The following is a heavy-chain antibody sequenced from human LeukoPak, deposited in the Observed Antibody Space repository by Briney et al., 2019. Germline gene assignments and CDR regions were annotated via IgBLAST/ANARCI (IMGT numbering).Heavy chain of an antibody. CDR2: ISAYNGNT. CDR1: GYTFTSYG. J-gene: IGHJ4*02. V-gene: IGHV1-18*01. D-gene: IGHD6-19*01. Sequence: ASVKVSCKASGYTFTSYGISWVRQAPGQGLEWMGWISAYNGNTNYAQKLQGRVTMTTDTSTSTAYMELRSLRSDDTAVYYCARRGSPTVAGTSLFDYWGQGTLVTVSS. CDR3: ARRGSPTVAGTSLFDY.